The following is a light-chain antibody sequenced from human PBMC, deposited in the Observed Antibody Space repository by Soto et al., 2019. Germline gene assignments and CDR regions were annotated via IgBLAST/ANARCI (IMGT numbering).Light chain of an antibody. CDR1: QGISNY. CDR3: QKYNSDPIT. CDR2: AAS. Sequence: DIQMTQSPSSLSASVGDRVTITCRASQGISNYLAWYQLKPGKVPKLLLYAASTLQSGVPSRFSGSGSGTDFTLTISSLQPEDVATYYCQKYNSDPITFGPGTRLEIK. V-gene: IGKV1-27*01. J-gene: IGKJ5*01.